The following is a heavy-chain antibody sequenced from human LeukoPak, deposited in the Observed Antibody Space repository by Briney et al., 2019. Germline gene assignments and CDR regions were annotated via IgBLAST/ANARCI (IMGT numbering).Heavy chain of an antibody. CDR3: ARDVYSSSSLDY. J-gene: IGHJ4*02. Sequence: GGSLRLSCAASEFTFSRYWMGWVRQAPGKGLEWVANIKQDGSEKYYVDSVKGRFTISRDNAKNSLYLQMNSLRVEDTAVYHCARDVYSSSSLDYWGQGILVTVSS. V-gene: IGHV3-7*05. CDR1: EFTFSRYW. CDR2: IKQDGSEK. D-gene: IGHD6-6*01.